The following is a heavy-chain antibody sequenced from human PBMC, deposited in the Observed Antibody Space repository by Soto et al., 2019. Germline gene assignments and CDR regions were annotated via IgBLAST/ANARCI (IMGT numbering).Heavy chain of an antibody. CDR2: ISYDGSNK. J-gene: IGHJ3*02. V-gene: IGHV3-30*18. CDR1: GFTFSSYG. Sequence: QVQLVESGGGVVQPGRSLRLYCAASGFTFSSYGMHWVRQAPGKGLEWVAVISYDGSNKYYADSVKGRFTISRDNSKNTLYLQMNSLRAEDTAVYYCAKDLGHGGRGAFDIWGQGTMVTVSS. CDR3: AKDLGHGGRGAFDI. D-gene: IGHD7-27*01.